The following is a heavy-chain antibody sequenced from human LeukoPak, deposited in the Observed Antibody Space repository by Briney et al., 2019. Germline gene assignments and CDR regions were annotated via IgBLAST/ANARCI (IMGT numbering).Heavy chain of an antibody. D-gene: IGHD2-2*01. V-gene: IGHV3-21*01. CDR3: ARIFRYQLVDYYALDV. CDR1: GFTFSSYS. Sequence: GGSLRLSCVVSGFTFSSYSMNWVRQAPGKGLEWVSAISSNSAYIFYADSVEGRFTISRDNAKSSVSLQMNSLRDDDTAVYYCARIFRYQLVDYYALDVWGQGTTVTVSS. J-gene: IGHJ6*02. CDR2: ISSNSAYI.